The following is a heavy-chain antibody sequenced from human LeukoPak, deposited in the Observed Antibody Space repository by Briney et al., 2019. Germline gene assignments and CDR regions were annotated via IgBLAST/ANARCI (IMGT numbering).Heavy chain of an antibody. Sequence: SETLSLTCAVYGGSFSGYYWSWIRQPPGKGLEWIGEINHSGSTNYNPSLKSRVTISVDTSKNQFSLRLSSVTAADTAVYYCARDFTGLDYWGQGTLVTVSS. J-gene: IGHJ4*02. V-gene: IGHV4-34*01. CDR2: INHSGST. CDR1: GGSFSGYY. CDR3: ARDFTGLDY. D-gene: IGHD1-14*01.